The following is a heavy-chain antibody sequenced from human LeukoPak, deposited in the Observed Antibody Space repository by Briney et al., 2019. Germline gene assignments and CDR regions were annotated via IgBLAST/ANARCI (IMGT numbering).Heavy chain of an antibody. Sequence: GGSLRLSCGASGLTFSTYSMNWVRQAPGKGLEWVSYISSDSGARYYADSVKGRFTISRDNAKNSLYLQMNSLRAEDTAVYYCARATQPGFDPWGQGTLVTVCS. V-gene: IGHV3-48*01. CDR2: ISSDSGAR. CDR3: ARATQPGFDP. J-gene: IGHJ5*02. CDR1: GLTFSTYS. D-gene: IGHD2-15*01.